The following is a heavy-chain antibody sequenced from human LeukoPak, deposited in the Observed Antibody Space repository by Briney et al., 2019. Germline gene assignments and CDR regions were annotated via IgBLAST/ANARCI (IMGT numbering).Heavy chain of an antibody. Sequence: GASVKVSCKASGGTFSSYAISWVRQAPGQGLEWMGIINPSDAATSYAQKFQGRVTMTSDTSTSTVYMELGSLKSEDTAVYYCAKDGGVDPAMASLDYFDLWGQGTLVTVSS. V-gene: IGHV1-46*01. D-gene: IGHD5-18*01. CDR2: INPSDAAT. J-gene: IGHJ4*02. CDR1: GGTFSSYA. CDR3: AKDGGVDPAMASLDYFDL.